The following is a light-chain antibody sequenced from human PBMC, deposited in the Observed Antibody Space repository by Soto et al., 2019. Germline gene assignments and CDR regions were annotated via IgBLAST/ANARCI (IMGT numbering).Light chain of an antibody. V-gene: IGKV3-11*01. J-gene: IGKJ2*01. CDR2: DAS. CDR1: QSVSSY. Sequence: EIVLTQSPATLSLSPGERATLSCRASQSVSSYLAWYHQKPGQAPRLLIYDASTRATGIPARFSGSGSGTDFTLTISSLEPEDFAVYYCQQRSNWPRYTFGQGTKLEIK. CDR3: QQRSNWPRYT.